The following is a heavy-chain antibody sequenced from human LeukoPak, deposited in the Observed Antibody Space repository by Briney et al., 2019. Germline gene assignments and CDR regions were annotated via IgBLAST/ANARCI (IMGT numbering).Heavy chain of an antibody. CDR1: GGSISSGSYY. V-gene: IGHV4-61*02. Sequence: SETLSLTCTVSGGSISSGSYYWSWIRQPAGKGLEWIGRIYTSGSTNYNPSLKSRVTISVDTSKNQFSLKLSSVTAADTAVYYCARDVGSSMSDYWGQGTLVTVSS. CDR2: IYTSGST. D-gene: IGHD3-10*01. J-gene: IGHJ4*02. CDR3: ARDVGSSMSDY.